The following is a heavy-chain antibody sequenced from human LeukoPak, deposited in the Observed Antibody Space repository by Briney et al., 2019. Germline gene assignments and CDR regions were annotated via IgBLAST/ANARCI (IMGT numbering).Heavy chain of an antibody. CDR2: ISYDGSNK. CDR1: GFTFSSYG. D-gene: IGHD4-17*01. J-gene: IGHJ4*02. CDR3: ATDQEGLRDFDF. V-gene: IGHV3-30*03. Sequence: GGSLRLSCAASGFTFSSYGMHWVRQAPGKGLEWVAVISYDGSNKYYADSVKGRFTISRDNSKNTLYLQMNSLRAEDTAVYYCATDQEGLRDFDFWGQGTLVTVSS.